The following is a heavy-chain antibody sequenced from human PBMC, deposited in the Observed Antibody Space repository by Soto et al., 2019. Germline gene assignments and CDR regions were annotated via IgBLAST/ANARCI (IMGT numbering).Heavy chain of an antibody. D-gene: IGHD1-1*01. CDR1: GYTFTSYY. V-gene: IGHV1-46*01. CDR3: AREGTTGTRYPDY. Sequence: QVQLVQSGAEVKKPGASVKVSCKASGYTFTSYYMHWVRQAPGQGLEWMGIINPSGGSTSYAKKFQGGVTMTRDTSTSTVYMELSSLRSEDTAVYYCAREGTTGTRYPDYWGQGTLVTVSS. CDR2: INPSGGST. J-gene: IGHJ4*02.